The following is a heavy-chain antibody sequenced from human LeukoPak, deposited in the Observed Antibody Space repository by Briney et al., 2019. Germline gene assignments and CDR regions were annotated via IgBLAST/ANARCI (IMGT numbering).Heavy chain of an antibody. CDR3: ARENNWNDVAALDI. D-gene: IGHD1-20*01. Sequence: GGSLRLSCAASGFTFSSYWMHWVRQAPGEGLEWVSAISSSGTYTYYADSVKGRFTISRDNAKNSLYLQMNSLRADDTAVYYCARENNWNDVAALDIWGQGTKVTVSS. CDR1: GFTFSSYW. J-gene: IGHJ3*02. V-gene: IGHV3-21*01. CDR2: ISSSGTYT.